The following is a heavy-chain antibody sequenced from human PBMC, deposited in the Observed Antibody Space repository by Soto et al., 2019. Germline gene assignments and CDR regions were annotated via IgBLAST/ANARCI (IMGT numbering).Heavy chain of an antibody. V-gene: IGHV5-51*01. CDR3: ARQRGGGFYNWYDS. CDR2: IYPGDSDT. D-gene: IGHD2-15*01. Sequence: PGESLRISCKGSGYSFPSYWIGWVRQMPGKGLEWMGIIYPGDSDTRYSPSFQGQVTISVDKSITTAYLQWSSLKASDTAIYYCARQRGGGFYNWYDSWGQGTLVTVSS. J-gene: IGHJ5*01. CDR1: GYSFPSYW.